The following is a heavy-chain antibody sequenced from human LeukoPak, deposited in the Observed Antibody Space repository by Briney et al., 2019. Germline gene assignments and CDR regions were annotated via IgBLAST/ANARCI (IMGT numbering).Heavy chain of an antibody. Sequence: PGGSLRLSCAASGFIFSNYGMNWVRQAPGKGLEWVAAISASGSATSYADSVRGRFTISRDNSKNTLYLQMNSLRAEDTAVYYCARRGGVIVYYFDYWGQGTLVTVSS. CDR2: ISASGSAT. V-gene: IGHV3-23*01. J-gene: IGHJ4*02. CDR1: GFIFSNYG. D-gene: IGHD3-16*02. CDR3: ARRGGVIVYYFDY.